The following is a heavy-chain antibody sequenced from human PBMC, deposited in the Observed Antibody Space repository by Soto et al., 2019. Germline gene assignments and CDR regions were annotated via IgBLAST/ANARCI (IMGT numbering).Heavy chain of an antibody. CDR3: ARVERGTATTVVDAFDI. Sequence: QVQLQQWGAGLLKPSETLSLTCAVYGGFVSSGSYYWSWIRQPPGKGLEWIVEMSHSGGTHFNPSLKSRVTISVDTSKNQFSVNMSSVTAADAALYYCARVERGTATTVVDAFDICGPGTMVTGSS. J-gene: IGHJ3*02. V-gene: IGHV4-34*01. D-gene: IGHD1-1*01. CDR1: GGFVSSGSYY. CDR2: MSHSGGT.